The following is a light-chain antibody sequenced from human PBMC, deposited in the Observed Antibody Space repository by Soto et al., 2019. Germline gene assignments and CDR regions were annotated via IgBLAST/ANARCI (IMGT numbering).Light chain of an antibody. Sequence: QSVLTQPASVSGSPGQSITISCTGTSSDVGGYNYVSWYQQHPGKAPKLMIYEVSNRPSGVSNRFSGSKSGNTASLTISGLQAEDEADYYCQSYDSSLSAPYVFGTGTKLTVL. CDR3: QSYDSSLSAPYV. CDR2: EVS. V-gene: IGLV2-14*01. J-gene: IGLJ1*01. CDR1: SSDVGGYNY.